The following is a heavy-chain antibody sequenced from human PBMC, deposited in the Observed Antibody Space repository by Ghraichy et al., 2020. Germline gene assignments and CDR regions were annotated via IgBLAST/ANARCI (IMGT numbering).Heavy chain of an antibody. V-gene: IGHV3-21*01. J-gene: IGHJ4*02. D-gene: IGHD6-19*01. CDR3: ARGAVAGPPNFDY. CDR2: ISSSSYI. CDR1: GFTFSSYS. Sequence: GGSLRLSCAASGFTFSSYSMNWVRQAPGKGLEWVSSISSSSYIYYADSVKGRFTISRDNAKNSLYLQMNSLRAEDTAVYYCARGAVAGPPNFDYWGQGTLVTVSS.